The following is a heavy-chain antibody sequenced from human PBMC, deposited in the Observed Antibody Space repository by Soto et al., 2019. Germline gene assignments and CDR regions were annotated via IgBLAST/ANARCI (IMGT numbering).Heavy chain of an antibody. D-gene: IGHD1-1*01. CDR2: MNPSTGNS. CDR3: ARRAETNGWNGFGADKYYFDF. Sequence: QVQLVQSGAEVRKPRASVKVSCEASGYTFTSYVIYWVRQATGQGLEWMGWMNPSTGNSGYSQKFQGRVTTPIDTSTSTGPMELSSLRSDDTAVYYCARRAETNGWNGFGADKYYFDFWGQGTLVTVSS. CDR1: GYTFTSYV. V-gene: IGHV1-8*01. J-gene: IGHJ4*02.